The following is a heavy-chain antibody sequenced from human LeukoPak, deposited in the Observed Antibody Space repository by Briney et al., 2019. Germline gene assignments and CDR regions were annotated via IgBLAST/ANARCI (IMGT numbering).Heavy chain of an antibody. V-gene: IGHV1-69*05. CDR2: IIPIFGTA. J-gene: IGHJ2*01. CDR3: ARSRPVTTRGGYYFDL. D-gene: IGHD4-17*01. CDR1: GGTFSSYA. Sequence: SVKVSCKASGGTFSSYAISWVRQAPGQGLEWMGGIIPIFGTANYAQKFQDRVTMTRDTSTSTVYMELSSLTSGDTAVYYCARSRPVTTRGGYYFDLWGRGTLVTVSS.